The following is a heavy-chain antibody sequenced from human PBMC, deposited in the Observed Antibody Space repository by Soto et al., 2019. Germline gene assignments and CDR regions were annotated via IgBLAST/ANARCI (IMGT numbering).Heavy chain of an antibody. CDR2: FSGRSGDT. V-gene: IGHV3-23*01. CDR1: GFSISTHA. CDR3: ARDSSAWPNYFDS. D-gene: IGHD6-19*01. J-gene: IGHJ4*02. Sequence: GGSLRLSCVASGFSISTHALTWVRQAPGKGLEWVSSFSGRSGDTYYAASVKGRFTISGDSSKNTVILQINNLRADDTALYYCARDSSAWPNYFDSWGQGIQVTVSS.